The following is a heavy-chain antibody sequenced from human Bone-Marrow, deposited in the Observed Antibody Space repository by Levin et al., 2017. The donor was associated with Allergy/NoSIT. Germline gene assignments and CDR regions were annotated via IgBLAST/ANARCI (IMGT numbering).Heavy chain of an antibody. D-gene: IGHD2-8*01. V-gene: IGHV4-39*01. J-gene: IGHJ5*01. CDR1: GDSISSMTYY. CDR3: ARQDTNGYFDC. Sequence: SETLSLTCTVSGDSISSMTYYWAWIRQSPGKGLDWIGTIHYGGTTYYNPSFKSRITVSVDTSKDQFSLNLTSVAAADTALYSCARQDTNGYFDCWGQGALVTVSS. CDR2: IHYGGTT.